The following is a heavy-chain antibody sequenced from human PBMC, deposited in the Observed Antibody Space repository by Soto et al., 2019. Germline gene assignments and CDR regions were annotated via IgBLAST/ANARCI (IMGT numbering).Heavy chain of an antibody. CDR2: INHSGST. D-gene: IGHD2-2*01. CDR3: ARGRIVVVPAAKHNWFDP. Sequence: QVQLQQWGAGLLKPSETLSLTCAVYGGSFSGYYWSWIRQPPGKGLEWIGEINHSGSTNYNPSLKSRGTISVDTSKNQFSLKLSSVTAADTAVYYCARGRIVVVPAAKHNWFDPWGQGTLVTVSS. V-gene: IGHV4-34*01. J-gene: IGHJ5*02. CDR1: GGSFSGYY.